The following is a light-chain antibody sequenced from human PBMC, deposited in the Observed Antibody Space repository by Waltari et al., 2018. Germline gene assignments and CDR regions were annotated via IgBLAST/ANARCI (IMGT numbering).Light chain of an antibody. CDR2: WAS. CDR1: QSVLYSSNNKNY. Sequence: DIVMTQSPDSLAVSLGERATINCKSSQSVLYSSNNKNYLAWYQQKPGQPPKLLICWASTLESGVPDRFSGSGSGTEFTLTISSLQAEDVAVYYCQQYYSTPLTFGQGTKLEIK. V-gene: IGKV4-1*01. J-gene: IGKJ2*01. CDR3: QQYYSTPLT.